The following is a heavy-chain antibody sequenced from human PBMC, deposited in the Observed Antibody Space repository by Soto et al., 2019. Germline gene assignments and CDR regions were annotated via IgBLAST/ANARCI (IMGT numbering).Heavy chain of an antibody. J-gene: IGHJ4*02. CDR2: IHNSGTS. V-gene: IGHV4-30-4*01. CDR3: VREERIAAPQLDY. CDR1: GGCIKSSDYH. D-gene: IGHD6-6*01. Sequence: TLSLTCTVSGGCIKSSDYHWSWTRQSPAKGLEWIGYIHNSGTSFYNPSLRGRVTVTLDTSRSQFSLTLASVTAADTAVYYCVREERIAAPQLDYWGQGIPVTVSS.